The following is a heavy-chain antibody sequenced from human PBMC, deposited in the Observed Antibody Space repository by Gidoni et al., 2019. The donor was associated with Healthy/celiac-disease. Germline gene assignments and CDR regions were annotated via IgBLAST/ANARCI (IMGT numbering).Heavy chain of an antibody. V-gene: IGHV3-9*01. J-gene: IGHJ4*02. D-gene: IGHD6-19*01. CDR2: ISWNSGSI. CDR3: AGGLAVAGTIDY. Sequence: EVQLVESGGGLVQPGRSLRPPCAAPGFPFDDYAMHWVRQAPGKGLEWVSGISWNSGSIGYADSVKGRFTISRDNAKNSLYLQMNSLRAEDTALYYCAGGLAVAGTIDYWGQGTLVTVSS. CDR1: GFPFDDYA.